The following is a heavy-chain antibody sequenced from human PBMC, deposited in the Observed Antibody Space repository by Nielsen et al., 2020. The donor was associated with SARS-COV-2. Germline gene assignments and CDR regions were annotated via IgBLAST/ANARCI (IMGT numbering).Heavy chain of an antibody. CDR2: IYHSGST. CDR1: GGPISSYY. Sequence: SETLSLTCTVSGGPISSYYWSWIRQPPGKGLEWIGYIYHSGSTNYNPSLKSRVTISADTSKSQFSLKLSSVTAADTAVYFCARVPVVVVTGFDYWGQGTLVTVSS. V-gene: IGHV4-59*01. J-gene: IGHJ4*02. CDR3: ARVPVVVVTGFDY. D-gene: IGHD2-21*02.